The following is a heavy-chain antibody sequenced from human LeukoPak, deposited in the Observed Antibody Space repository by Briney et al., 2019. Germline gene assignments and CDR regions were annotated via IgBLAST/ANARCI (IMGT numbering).Heavy chain of an antibody. CDR3: ARDKVVAANYYYYYGMDV. CDR2: INPNSGGT. D-gene: IGHD2-15*01. CDR1: GYTFTGYY. Sequence: ASVKVSCKASGYTFTGYYMHWVRQAPGQGLEWMGWINPNSGGTNYAQKLQGRVTMTTDTFTSTAYMELRSLRSDDTAVYYCARDKVVAANYYYYYGMDVWGQGTTVTVSS. V-gene: IGHV1-2*02. J-gene: IGHJ6*02.